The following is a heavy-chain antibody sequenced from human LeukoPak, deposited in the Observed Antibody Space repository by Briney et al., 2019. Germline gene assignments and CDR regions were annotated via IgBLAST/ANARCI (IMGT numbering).Heavy chain of an antibody. CDR1: GFTFSSYG. D-gene: IGHD3-3*01. J-gene: IGHJ4*02. CDR3: ARDGYDFWSDYPTTLDY. CDR2: IWYDGSNK. V-gene: IGHV3-33*01. Sequence: GGSLRLSCAASGFTFSSYGMHWVRQAPGKGLEWVAVIWYDGSNKYYADSVKGRFTISRDNAKNSLYLQMNSLRAEDTAVYYCARDGYDFWSDYPTTLDYWGQGTLVTVSS.